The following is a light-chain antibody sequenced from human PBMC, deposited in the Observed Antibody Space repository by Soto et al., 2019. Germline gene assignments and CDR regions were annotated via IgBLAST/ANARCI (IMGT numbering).Light chain of an antibody. J-gene: IGLJ2*01. CDR2: EVT. CDR1: PSDIGRYNH. CDR3: SSYSTTSSPHVL. Sequence: QSVLTQPASVSGSPGQSITISCTGTPSDIGRYNHVSWYQQFPGKVPKLLIYEVTSRPSEVSARFTGSKSGSTASLTISGLQAEDEADYYCSSYSTTSSPHVLFGGGTK. V-gene: IGLV2-14*01.